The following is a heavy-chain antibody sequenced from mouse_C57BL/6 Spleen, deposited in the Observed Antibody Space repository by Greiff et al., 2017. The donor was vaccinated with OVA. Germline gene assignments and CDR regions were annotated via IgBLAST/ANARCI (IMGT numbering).Heavy chain of an antibody. J-gene: IGHJ4*01. CDR3: ARRGDYDVAMDY. CDR1: GYTFTSYW. Sequence: QVQLQQPGAELVRPGSSVKLSCKASGYTFTSYWMHWVKQRPIQGLEWIGNIDPSDSETHYNQKFKDKATFTVDKSSSTAYMQLSSLTSEDSAVYYCARRGDYDVAMDYWGQGTSVTVSS. D-gene: IGHD2-4*01. V-gene: IGHV1-52*01. CDR2: IDPSDSET.